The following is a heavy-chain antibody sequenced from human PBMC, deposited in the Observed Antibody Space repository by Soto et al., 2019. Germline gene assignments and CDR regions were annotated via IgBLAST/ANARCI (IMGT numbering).Heavy chain of an antibody. Sequence: EVQLVESGGGLVQPGRSLRLSCAASGFTFDDYAMHWVRQAPGKGLEWVSGTSSNSGSIGYADSVKGRFTISRDNAKNSLYLQMNSLRAEDTALYYCAKARGLVLSFYFDYWGQGTLVTVSS. CDR1: GFTFDDYA. CDR2: TSSNSGSI. V-gene: IGHV3-9*01. J-gene: IGHJ4*02. CDR3: AKARGLVLSFYFDY. D-gene: IGHD6-19*01.